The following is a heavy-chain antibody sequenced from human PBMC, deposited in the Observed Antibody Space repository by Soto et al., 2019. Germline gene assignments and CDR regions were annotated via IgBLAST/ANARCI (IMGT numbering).Heavy chain of an antibody. V-gene: IGHV2-5*02. CDR2: IYWDDDK. J-gene: IGHJ4*02. D-gene: IGHD5-12*01. CDR1: GFSLETSGMG. Sequence: GSGPTLVNPTQTLTLTCTFSGFSLETSGMGMSWIRQPPGKALEWLALIYWDDDKRYSPFLKNRLTINKDTSKNQVVLTLTNVEAVDTATYYCARYTATIRTIDYWGQGTLVTVSS. CDR3: ARYTATIRTIDY.